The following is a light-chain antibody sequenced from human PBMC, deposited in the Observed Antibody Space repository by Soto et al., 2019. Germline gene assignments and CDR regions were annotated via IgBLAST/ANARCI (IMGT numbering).Light chain of an antibody. CDR3: QQANGDPWT. CDR2: GAS. Sequence: DILMTQSPSSVSASVGDRVTISCRASHDVRSWLAWYQQKPGKAPNLLIYGASTLQSGVPLRFSGSGSGTDFTLTISSLQPEDFATYYCQQANGDPWTFGQGTKVEIK. V-gene: IGKV1-12*02. J-gene: IGKJ1*01. CDR1: HDVRSW.